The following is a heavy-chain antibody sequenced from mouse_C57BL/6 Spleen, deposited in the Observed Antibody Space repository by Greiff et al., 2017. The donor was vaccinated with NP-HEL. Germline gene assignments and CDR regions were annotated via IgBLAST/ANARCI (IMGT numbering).Heavy chain of an antibody. CDR3: ARDYYYGSSYGDYFDY. CDR1: GFNIKNTY. V-gene: IGHV14-3*01. CDR2: IDPANGNT. Sequence: VQLQQSVAELVRPGASVKLSCTASGFNIKNTYMHWVKQRPEQGLEWIGRIDPANGNTKYAPKFQGKATITADTASNTAYLQLSSLTSEDTAIYYCARDYYYGSSYGDYFDYWGQGTTLTVSS. J-gene: IGHJ2*01. D-gene: IGHD1-1*01.